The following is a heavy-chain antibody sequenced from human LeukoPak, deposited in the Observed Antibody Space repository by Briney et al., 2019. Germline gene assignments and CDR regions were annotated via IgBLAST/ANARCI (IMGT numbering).Heavy chain of an antibody. CDR3: ARAVYYYGSGSPDYYYGMDV. J-gene: IGHJ6*04. D-gene: IGHD3-10*01. V-gene: IGHV1-69*13. CDR1: GGTFSSYA. Sequence: SVKVSCKASGGTFSSYAISLVRQAPGQGLEWMGGIIPIFGTANYAQKFQGRVTITADESTSTAYMELSSLRSEDTAVYYCARAVYYYGSGSPDYYYGMDVWGKGTTVTVSS. CDR2: IIPIFGTA.